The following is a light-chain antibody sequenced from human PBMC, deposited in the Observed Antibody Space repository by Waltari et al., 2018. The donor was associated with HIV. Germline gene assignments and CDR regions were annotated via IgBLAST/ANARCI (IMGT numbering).Light chain of an antibody. CDR3: QHYNNWPPMYT. CDR1: QSVGSH. CDR2: AAS. J-gene: IGKJ2*01. V-gene: IGKV3-15*01. Sequence: EIVMTQSPATLSVSPGERVTLSCRASQSVGSHLAWYQQKPGQAPRLLIYAASARATGIPARFSGSASGKEFTLTISSLQSEDFAVYYCQHYNNWPPMYTFGQGTKLEIK.